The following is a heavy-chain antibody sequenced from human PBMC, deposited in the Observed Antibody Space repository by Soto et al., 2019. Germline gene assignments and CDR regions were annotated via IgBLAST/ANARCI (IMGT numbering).Heavy chain of an antibody. CDR1: GFTFTSHS. J-gene: IGHJ5*02. D-gene: IGHD3-10*01. CDR3: GRGPRATMARGWFDP. V-gene: IGHV3-21*01. CDR2: ISSSSTYI. Sequence: EVQLVESGGGLVKPGESLRLSCAASGFTFTSHSMNWVRQAPGKGLEWVSSISSSSTYIYYADSVKGRFTISRDNAKNSLYLQMKSLRAEDTAVYYCGRGPRATMARGWFDPWGQGTLVTVSS.